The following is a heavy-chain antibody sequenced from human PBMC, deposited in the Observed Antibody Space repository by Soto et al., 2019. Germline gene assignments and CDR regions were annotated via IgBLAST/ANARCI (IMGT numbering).Heavy chain of an antibody. Sequence: EVQLVESGGGLVQPGGSLRLPVAASGFTFSSYDMHGVRQATGKGLEWVSAIGTAGDTYYPGSVKGRFTISRENAKNSLYLQMNSLRAGDTAVYYCARAVAGTIDFDYWGQGTLVTVSS. V-gene: IGHV3-13*04. CDR3: ARAVAGTIDFDY. CDR1: GFTFSSYD. CDR2: IGTAGDT. D-gene: IGHD6-19*01. J-gene: IGHJ4*02.